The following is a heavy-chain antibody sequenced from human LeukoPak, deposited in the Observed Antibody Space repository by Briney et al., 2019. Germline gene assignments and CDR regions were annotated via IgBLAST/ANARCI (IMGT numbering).Heavy chain of an antibody. D-gene: IGHD3-22*01. Sequence: GGSLRLSCAASGFTFSSYAMHWVRQAPGKGMEGVAVILYDGSNKYYADSVKRRFTISRDNSRNTVYMEMNSLRAEDTAVYYCARSYTNYYDSSGYYYNYGMDVWGQGTTVTVSS. CDR1: GFTFSSYA. J-gene: IGHJ6*02. CDR3: ARSYTNYYDSSGYYYNYGMDV. V-gene: IGHV3-30-3*01. CDR2: ILYDGSNK.